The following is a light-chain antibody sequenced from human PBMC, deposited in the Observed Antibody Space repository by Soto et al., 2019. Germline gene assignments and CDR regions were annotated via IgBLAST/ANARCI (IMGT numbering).Light chain of an antibody. CDR2: DVS. CDR3: SSYTSTNSGV. J-gene: IGLJ3*02. V-gene: IGLV2-14*01. CDR1: GSDVGGYNY. Sequence: QSALTQSASVSGSPGQSITISSTGTGSDVGGYNYVSWYQQHPGKAPKLIIYDVSNRPSGVSTRFSGSKSGNTASLTISGLQAEDEADYSCSSYTSTNSGVFGGGTKLTVL.